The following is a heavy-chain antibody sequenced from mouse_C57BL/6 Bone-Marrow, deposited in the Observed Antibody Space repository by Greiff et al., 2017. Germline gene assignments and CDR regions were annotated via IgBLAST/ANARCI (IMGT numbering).Heavy chain of an antibody. CDR3: TRRPASTMITTGYFDV. CDR2: ISSGGDYI. Sequence: DVKLVESGGGLVQPGGSLKLSCAASGFTFSSYAMSWVRQTPEKRLEWVAYISSGGDYIYYADTVKGRFTISRDNARNTLYLQMSSLKSEDTAMYYCTRRPASTMITTGYFDVWGTGTTVTVSS. CDR1: GFTFSSYA. V-gene: IGHV5-9-1*02. J-gene: IGHJ1*03. D-gene: IGHD2-4*01.